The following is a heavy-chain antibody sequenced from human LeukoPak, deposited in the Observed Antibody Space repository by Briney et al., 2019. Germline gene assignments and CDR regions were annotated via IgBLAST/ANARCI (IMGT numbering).Heavy chain of an antibody. CDR3: AKDSGNSGWYVDN. CDR1: GFTFSSYA. J-gene: IGHJ4*02. D-gene: IGHD6-19*01. V-gene: IGHV3-23*01. CDR2: ISSSGAGT. Sequence: GRSLRLSCAASGFTFSSYAMRWVRQAPGKGLEWVSSISSSGAGTYYADSVKGRFTISRDNSKNTVYLQINSLRAEDTAVYYCAKDSGNSGWYVDNWGQGTLVTVS.